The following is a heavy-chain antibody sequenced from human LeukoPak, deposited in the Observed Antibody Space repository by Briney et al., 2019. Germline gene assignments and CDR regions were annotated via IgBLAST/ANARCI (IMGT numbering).Heavy chain of an antibody. Sequence: ASVRVSCKPSGYTFTDHFIHWVRQAPGEGLEWMGRIDPKSGVRNYPQKFQGGVAMTTDTSINTVYMELTSLRSDDTAVYYCARGKYKNAVDYWGQGTRVTVST. D-gene: IGHD1-1*01. V-gene: IGHV1-2*06. CDR3: ARGKYKNAVDY. CDR2: IDPKSGVR. CDR1: GYTFTDHF. J-gene: IGHJ4*02.